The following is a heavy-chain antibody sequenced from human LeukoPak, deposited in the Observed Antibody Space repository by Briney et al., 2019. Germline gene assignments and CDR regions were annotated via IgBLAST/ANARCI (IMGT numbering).Heavy chain of an antibody. CDR2: ISGSGGST. CDR3: VKERDTVTSSTFDY. D-gene: IGHD6-6*01. CDR1: GFTFSSYA. V-gene: IGHV3-23*01. Sequence: GGSLRLSCAASGFTFSSYAMSWVRQAPGKGLEWVSAISGSGGSTYYADSVKGRFTISRDTSKNALSLQMNSLRTDDTAVYYCVKERDTVTSSTFDYWGQGTLVSVSS. J-gene: IGHJ4*02.